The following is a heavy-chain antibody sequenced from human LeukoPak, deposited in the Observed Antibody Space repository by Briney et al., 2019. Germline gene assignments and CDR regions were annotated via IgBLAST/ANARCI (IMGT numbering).Heavy chain of an antibody. V-gene: IGHV3-30*03. CDR1: GFTFSSYG. Sequence: GRSLRLSCAASGFTFSSYGMYWVRQAPGKGLEWVAVISYDGSNKYYADSVKGRFTISRDNSKNTLYLRMNSLRAEDTAVYYCARNLGADGYNLFDYWGQGTLITVSS. J-gene: IGHJ4*02. CDR3: ARNLGADGYNLFDY. CDR2: ISYDGSNK. D-gene: IGHD5-24*01.